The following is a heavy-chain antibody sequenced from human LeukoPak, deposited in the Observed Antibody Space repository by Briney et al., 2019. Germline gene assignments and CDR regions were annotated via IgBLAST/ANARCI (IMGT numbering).Heavy chain of an antibody. J-gene: IGHJ4*02. CDR1: GGSFSGYY. Sequence: SETLSLTCAVYGGSFSGYYWSWIRQPPGQGLEWIGEISHSGSTNYNPSLKSRVTISVDTSKNQFSLKLSSVTAADTAVYYCAREAQKYCSGGSCYGPGDYWGQGTLVTVSS. CDR3: AREAQKYCSGGSCYGPGDY. CDR2: ISHSGST. D-gene: IGHD2-15*01. V-gene: IGHV4-34*01.